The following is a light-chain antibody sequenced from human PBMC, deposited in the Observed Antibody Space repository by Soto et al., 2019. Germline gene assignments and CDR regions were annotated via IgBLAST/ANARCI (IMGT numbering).Light chain of an antibody. Sequence: AIQVTQSQYSLSASVGDKVSLTCLTSQGIRSALGWYQQKPGKVPKLLIYAASSLQSGVPSRFSGSGSGTDFTLTISSLQPGDFATYYCLQDYNYPMTFGQGTKVDIK. CDR1: QGIRSA. V-gene: IGKV1-6*01. CDR3: LQDYNYPMT. CDR2: AAS. J-gene: IGKJ1*01.